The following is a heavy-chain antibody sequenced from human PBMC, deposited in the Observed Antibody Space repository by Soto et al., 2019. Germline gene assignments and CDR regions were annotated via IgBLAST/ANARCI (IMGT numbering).Heavy chain of an antibody. D-gene: IGHD6-13*01. CDR2: IYYSGST. V-gene: IGHV4-31*03. J-gene: IGHJ5*02. CDR3: AREAWAAAGANWFDP. Sequence: PSETLSLTCTVSGGSISSGGYYWSWIRQHPGKGLEWIGYIYYSGSTYYNPSLKSRVTISVDTSKNQFSLKLSSGTAADTAVYYCAREAWAAAGANWFDPWGQGTLVTVSS. CDR1: GGSISSGGYY.